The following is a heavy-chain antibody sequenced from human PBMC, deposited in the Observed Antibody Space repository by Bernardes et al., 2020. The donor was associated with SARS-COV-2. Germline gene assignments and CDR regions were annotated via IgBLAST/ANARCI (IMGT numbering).Heavy chain of an antibody. CDR1: GFTPSSLL. D-gene: IGHD2-2*02. CDR3: ARDAYCSSTSCYTSYYYGMDV. Sequence: GGSLSLSSAASGFTPSSLLMSCVLQAPWTGLECAPNTKKVGLQSPYVDSVKGRFTISRDNAKNSLHLQMNSLRAEDTAVYYCARDAYCSSTSCYTSYYYGMDVWGQGTTVTVAS. V-gene: IGHV3-7*01. CDR2: TKKVGLQS. J-gene: IGHJ6*02.